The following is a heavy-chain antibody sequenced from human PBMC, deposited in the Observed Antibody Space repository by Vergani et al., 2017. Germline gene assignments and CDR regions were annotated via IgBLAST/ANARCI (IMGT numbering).Heavy chain of an antibody. V-gene: IGHV3-33*01. CDR2: IWYDGSNK. D-gene: IGHD6-19*01. CDR1: GFTFSSYG. Sequence: QVQLVESGGGVVQPGRSLRLSCAASGFTFSSYGMHWVRQAPGKGLEWVAVIWYDGSNKYYADSVKGRFTISRDNSKNTLYLQRNSLRAEETAVYYCARPGWHPAHGYFDLWGRGTLVTVSS. CDR3: ARPGWHPAHGYFDL. J-gene: IGHJ2*01.